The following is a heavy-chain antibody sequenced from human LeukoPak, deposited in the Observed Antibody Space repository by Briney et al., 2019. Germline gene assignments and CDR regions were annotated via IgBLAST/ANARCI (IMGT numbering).Heavy chain of an antibody. CDR1: GGSFNGYY. CDR2: INDGGIT. Sequence: PSETLSLTCAVYGGSFNGYYWTWIRQPPGKGLEWIGQINDGGITSYNPSLKSRVTFSVGTSKNRFSLEVHSVTAADTAVYYCARGSWYYASGSGYDGGWYYFDHWGQGTLATVSS. V-gene: IGHV4-34*01. CDR3: ARGSWYYASGSGYDGGWYYFDH. J-gene: IGHJ4*02. D-gene: IGHD3-10*01.